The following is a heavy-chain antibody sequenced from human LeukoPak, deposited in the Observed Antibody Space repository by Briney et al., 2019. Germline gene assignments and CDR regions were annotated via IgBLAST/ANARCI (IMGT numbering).Heavy chain of an antibody. Sequence: GASVKVSCKASGGTFSSYAISWVRQAPGQGLEWMGGIIPIFGTANYAQKFQGRVTIATDESTSTAYMELSSLRSEDTAVYYCARNRVGASFSDYWGQGTLVTVSS. J-gene: IGHJ4*02. CDR3: ARNRVGASFSDY. CDR2: IIPIFGTA. V-gene: IGHV1-69*05. D-gene: IGHD1-26*01. CDR1: GGTFSSYA.